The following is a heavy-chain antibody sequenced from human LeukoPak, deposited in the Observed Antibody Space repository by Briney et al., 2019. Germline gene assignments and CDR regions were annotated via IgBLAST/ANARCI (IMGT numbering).Heavy chain of an antibody. CDR1: GFTFSSYW. Sequence: GGSLRLSCAASGFTFSSYWMHWVRQAPGKGLVWVSRINSDGSSTSYADSVKGRFTISRDNAKNTLYLQMNSLRAEDTAVCYCARGDFGCSSTSCYEGDYYYYGMDVWGQGTTVTVSS. V-gene: IGHV3-74*01. D-gene: IGHD2-2*01. J-gene: IGHJ6*02. CDR3: ARGDFGCSSTSCYEGDYYYYGMDV. CDR2: INSDGSST.